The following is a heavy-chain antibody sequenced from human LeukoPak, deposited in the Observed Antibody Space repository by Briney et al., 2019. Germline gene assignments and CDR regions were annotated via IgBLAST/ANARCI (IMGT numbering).Heavy chain of an antibody. D-gene: IGHD5-12*01. J-gene: IGHJ5*02. CDR3: ARAPTKCRRDLFDP. CDR1: RLAPCSYE. CDR2: MSSSGSTI. Sequence: RGSLRLSPAASRLAPCSYETNSGPQTPGRGLERVSYMSSSGSTIDYAESVKGRFNISSDNANNSLDLQMNRLGAEDTALYYCARAPTKCRRDLFDPWGQGTLVTVSS. V-gene: IGHV3-48*03.